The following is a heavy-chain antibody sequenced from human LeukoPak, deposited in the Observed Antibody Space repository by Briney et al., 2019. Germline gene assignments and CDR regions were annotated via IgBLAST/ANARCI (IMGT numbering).Heavy chain of an antibody. Sequence: ASVKVSCKASGYTFTSYAMHWVRQAPGQRLEWMGWINAGNGNTKYSQKFQGRVTITRDTSASTAYMELSSLRSEDMAVYYCARDRHYYGSGSYYKLDYWGQGTLVTVSS. J-gene: IGHJ4*02. CDR3: ARDRHYYGSGSYYKLDY. CDR1: GYTFTSYA. CDR2: INAGNGNT. D-gene: IGHD3-10*01. V-gene: IGHV1-3*01.